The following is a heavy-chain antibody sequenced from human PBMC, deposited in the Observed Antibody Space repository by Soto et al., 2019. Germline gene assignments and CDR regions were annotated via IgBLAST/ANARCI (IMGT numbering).Heavy chain of an antibody. V-gene: IGHV3-11*06. CDR3: ARDGGEVIPAAIGGGYGMDV. CDR1: GFTFSDYY. J-gene: IGHJ6*02. D-gene: IGHD2-2*01. CDR2: ISGSNIYT. Sequence: QVQLVESGGGLVKPGGSLGLSCAASGFTFSDYYMSWIRQAPGKGLEWISYISGSNIYTNYADSVKGRFTISRDNANNSLYLQMDSLRVEDTAVYHCARDGGEVIPAAIGGGYGMDVWGQRTKVTVSS.